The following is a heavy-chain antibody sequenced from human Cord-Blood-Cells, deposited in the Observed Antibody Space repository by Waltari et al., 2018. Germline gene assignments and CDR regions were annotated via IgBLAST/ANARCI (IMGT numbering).Heavy chain of an antibody. V-gene: IGHV4-34*01. CDR3: ARGIGSWYWYFDL. Sequence: QVQLQQWGAGLLKPSEPLYLTCAVYGGSFSGYYWSWIRQPPGKGLEWIGEINHSGSTNYNPSLKSRVTISVDTSKNQFSLKLSSVTAADTAVYYCARGIGSWYWYFDLWGRGTLVTVSS. CDR2: INHSGST. D-gene: IGHD6-13*01. J-gene: IGHJ2*01. CDR1: GGSFSGYY.